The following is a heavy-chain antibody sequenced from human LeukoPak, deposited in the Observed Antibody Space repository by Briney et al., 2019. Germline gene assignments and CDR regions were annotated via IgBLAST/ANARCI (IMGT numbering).Heavy chain of an antibody. CDR1: GGSFSGNY. D-gene: IGHD6-13*01. Sequence: SETLSLTCAVYGGSFSGNYWSWIRQPPGKGLEWIGEINHSGSTNYNPSLKSRVTISVDTSKNQFSLKLSSVTAADTAVYYRARGGPGYSSSWHRGYFDYWGQGTLVTVSS. CDR3: ARGGPGYSSSWHRGYFDY. V-gene: IGHV4-34*01. J-gene: IGHJ4*02. CDR2: INHSGST.